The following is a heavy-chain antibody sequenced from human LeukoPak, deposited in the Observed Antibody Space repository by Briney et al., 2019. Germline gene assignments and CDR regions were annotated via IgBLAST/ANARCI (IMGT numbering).Heavy chain of an antibody. CDR3: ARPGHSGYGFEY. D-gene: IGHD5-12*01. J-gene: IGHJ4*02. Sequence: GESLKTSCKGSGYSFISSLICWVRQMPGKGLEWMGMIYGGDSSTRYSPSIQGQVTMSTDKSITTAYLQWSSLKASDTAMYFCARPGHSGYGFEYWGEGNLVTVSS. CDR1: GYSFISSL. V-gene: IGHV5-51*01. CDR2: IYGGDSST.